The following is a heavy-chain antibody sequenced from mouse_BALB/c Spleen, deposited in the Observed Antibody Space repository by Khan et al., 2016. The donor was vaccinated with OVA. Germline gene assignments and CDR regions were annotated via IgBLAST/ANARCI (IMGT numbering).Heavy chain of an antibody. Sequence: EVELVESGGGLVKPGGSLKLSCAASGFTFSDYYMYWIRQTPEKRLEWVATISDGSTYTYYPDSVTGRFTISRDNAKNSLYLQMSSLKSEDTAIYYCARGHYGDPFSYWGQGTLVTVSA. D-gene: IGHD2-13*01. CDR2: ISDGSTYT. V-gene: IGHV5-4*02. CDR1: GFTFSDYY. J-gene: IGHJ3*01. CDR3: ARGHYGDPFSY.